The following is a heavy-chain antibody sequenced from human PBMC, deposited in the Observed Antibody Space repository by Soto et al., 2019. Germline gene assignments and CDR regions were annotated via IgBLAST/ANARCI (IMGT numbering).Heavy chain of an antibody. CDR2: IYYSGST. D-gene: IGHD6-13*01. CDR3: ARGGSSSWYEGAFDI. V-gene: IGHV4-30-4*01. Sequence: SETLSLTCTVSGGSISSGDYYWSWIRQPPGKGLEWIGYIYYSGSTYYNPSLKSRVTISVDTSKNQFSLKLSSVTAADTAVYYCARGGSSSWYEGAFDIWGQGTMVTVSS. J-gene: IGHJ3*02. CDR1: GGSISSGDYY.